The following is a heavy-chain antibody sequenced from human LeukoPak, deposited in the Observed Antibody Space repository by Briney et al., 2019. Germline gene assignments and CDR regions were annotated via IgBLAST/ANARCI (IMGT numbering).Heavy chain of an antibody. V-gene: IGHV4-59*08. D-gene: IGHD6-13*01. CDR3: ARSYSSSDHYYYYGMDV. CDR2: INYIRTT. Sequence: SETLSLTCTVSGGSISSYYWNWIRHPPGKGLEGIGYINYIRTTDYKPSLKSRVTISLDTSKNRFSLRLSSVTAADTAMYYCARSYSSSDHYYYYGMDVWGQGTTVTVSS. J-gene: IGHJ6*02. CDR1: GGSISSYY.